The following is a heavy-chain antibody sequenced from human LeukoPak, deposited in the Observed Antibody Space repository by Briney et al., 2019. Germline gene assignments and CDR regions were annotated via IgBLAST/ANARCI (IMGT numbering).Heavy chain of an antibody. CDR2: IYSGGST. J-gene: IGHJ6*03. CDR1: GFTVSTNY. CDR3: ARSRVPYYYYYYMDV. V-gene: IGHV3-66*01. Sequence: GGSLRLSCAASGFTVSTNYMSWVRQAPGKGLEWLSLIYSGGSTYYADSVKGRFAISRDNSKNTLYLQMNSLRAEDTAVYYCARSRVPYYYYYYMDVWGKGTTVTVSS. D-gene: IGHD2-2*01.